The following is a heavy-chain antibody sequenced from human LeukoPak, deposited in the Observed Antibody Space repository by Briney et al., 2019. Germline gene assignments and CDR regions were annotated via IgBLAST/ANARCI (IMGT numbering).Heavy chain of an antibody. CDR2: IYCVEDR. CDR3: AHLVLSTYSSASTYYFAY. V-gene: IGHV2-5*02. D-gene: IGHD6-19*01. J-gene: IGHJ4*02. Sequence: SGPTLVNPTQTLTLTCTFSGFSLSTSAVGAGWIRHPPGKAIESPAFIYCVEDRRYSSSLKSRLTITKDSSKNQVVITMTNMDPVDTATYYCAHLVLSTYSSASTYYFAYWGQGTLVTVSS. CDR1: GFSLSTSAVG.